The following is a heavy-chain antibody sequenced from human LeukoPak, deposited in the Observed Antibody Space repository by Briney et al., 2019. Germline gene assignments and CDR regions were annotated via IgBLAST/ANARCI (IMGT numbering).Heavy chain of an antibody. Sequence: ASVKVSCKASGYTFTGYYMHWVRQAPGQGLECMGWINPNSGGTNYAQKFQGRVTMTRDTSISTAYMELSRLTSDDTAVYYCARAPLYSGYEYYYYYMDVWGKGTTVTVSS. J-gene: IGHJ6*03. CDR3: ARAPLYSGYEYYYYYMDV. D-gene: IGHD5-12*01. CDR1: GYTFTGYY. CDR2: INPNSGGT. V-gene: IGHV1-2*02.